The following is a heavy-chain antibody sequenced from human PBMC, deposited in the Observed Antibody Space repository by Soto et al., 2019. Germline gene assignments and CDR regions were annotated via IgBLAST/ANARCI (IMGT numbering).Heavy chain of an antibody. D-gene: IGHD6-13*01. V-gene: IGHV4-34*01. Sequence: SETLSLTCAVYGGSFSGYYWSWIRQPPGKGLEWIGEINHSGSTNYNPSLKSRVTISVDTSKNQFSLKLSSVTAADTAVYYCARGSPRRIAAAGKKRVIYGMDVWGQGTTV. CDR3: ARGSPRRIAAAGKKRVIYGMDV. CDR2: INHSGST. CDR1: GGSFSGYY. J-gene: IGHJ6*02.